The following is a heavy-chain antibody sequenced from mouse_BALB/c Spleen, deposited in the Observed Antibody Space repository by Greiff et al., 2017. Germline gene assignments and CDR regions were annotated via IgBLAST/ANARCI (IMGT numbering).Heavy chain of an antibody. CDR3: ARGGSTMILDY. CDR2: ISSGGST. V-gene: IGHV5-6-5*01. CDR1: GFTFSSYA. Sequence: EVQGVESGGGLVKPGGSLKLSCAASGFTFSSYAMSWVRQTPEKRLEWVASISSGGSTYYPDSVKGRFTISRDNARNILYLQMSSLRSEDTAMYYCARGGSTMILDYWGQGTTLTVSS. D-gene: IGHD2-4*01. J-gene: IGHJ2*01.